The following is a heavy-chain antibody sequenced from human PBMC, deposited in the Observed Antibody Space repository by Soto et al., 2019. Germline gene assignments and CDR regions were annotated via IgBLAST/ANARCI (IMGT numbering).Heavy chain of an antibody. V-gene: IGHV4-4*02. J-gene: IGHJ4*02. Sequence: QVQLQESGPGLVKPSGTLSLTCAVSGGSISSNDWWPWVRQPPGKGLEWIAETFHSGSTNYNPSLKSRVTISVDKSKNQFSLKLSSVTAADTAVYYCARTYHYDSSGYFYYFDYWGQGTLVTVSS. CDR1: GGSISSNDW. D-gene: IGHD3-22*01. CDR2: TFHSGST. CDR3: ARTYHYDSSGYFYYFDY.